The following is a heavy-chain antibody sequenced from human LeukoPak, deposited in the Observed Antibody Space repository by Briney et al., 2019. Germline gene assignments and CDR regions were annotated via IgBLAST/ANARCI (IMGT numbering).Heavy chain of an antibody. CDR1: GFTFSSYE. CDR2: ISSSGSTI. V-gene: IGHV3-48*03. Sequence: GGSLRLCCAASGFTFSSYEMNWVRQAAGKGLEWVSYISSSGSTIYYADSVKGRFTISRDNAKNSLYLQMNSLRAEDTAVYYCARVPGILGDYYYGMDVWGKGTTVTVSS. CDR3: ARVPGILGDYYYGMDV. D-gene: IGHD1-1*01. J-gene: IGHJ6*04.